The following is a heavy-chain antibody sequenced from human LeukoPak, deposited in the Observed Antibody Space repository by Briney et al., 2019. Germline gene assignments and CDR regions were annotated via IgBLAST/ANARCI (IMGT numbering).Heavy chain of an antibody. CDR3: ATSPYYDFWSGHNGAFDI. Sequence: GSSVKVSCKASGGTFGSYAISWVRQAPGQGLEWRGGIIPTFSTANYAQKFQGRVTITADESTSPVYMELSSLRSEDTAGYYCATSPYYDFWSGHNGAFDIWGQGTMVIVSS. CDR2: IIPTFSTA. CDR1: GGTFGSYA. J-gene: IGHJ3*02. V-gene: IGHV1-69*01. D-gene: IGHD3-3*01.